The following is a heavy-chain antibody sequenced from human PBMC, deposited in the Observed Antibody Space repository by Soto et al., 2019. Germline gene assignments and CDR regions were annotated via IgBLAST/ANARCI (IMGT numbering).Heavy chain of an antibody. CDR2: FDPEDGET. CDR3: ATAPPDGVVVPAAMQDDY. CDR1: GYTLTELS. J-gene: IGHJ4*02. D-gene: IGHD2-2*01. Sequence: ASVKVSCKVSGYTLTELSMHWVRQAPGKGLEWMGDFDPEDGETIYAQKFQGRVTMTEDTSTDTAYMELSSLRSEDTAVYYCATAPPDGVVVPAAMQDDYWGQGTLVTVSS. V-gene: IGHV1-24*01.